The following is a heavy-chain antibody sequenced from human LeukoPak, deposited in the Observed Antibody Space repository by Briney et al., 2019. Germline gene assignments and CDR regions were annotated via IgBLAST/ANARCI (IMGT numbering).Heavy chain of an antibody. D-gene: IGHD5-18*01. CDR2: INSDGSST. CDR1: GFTFSSYW. Sequence: GGSLRLSCAASGFTFSSYWMHWVRQAPGKGLVWVSRINSDGSSTSYAGSVKGRFTISRDNAKNTLYLQMNSLRAEDTAVYYCAREGDTAMGNDYWGQGTLVTVSS. CDR3: AREGDTAMGNDY. J-gene: IGHJ4*02. V-gene: IGHV3-74*01.